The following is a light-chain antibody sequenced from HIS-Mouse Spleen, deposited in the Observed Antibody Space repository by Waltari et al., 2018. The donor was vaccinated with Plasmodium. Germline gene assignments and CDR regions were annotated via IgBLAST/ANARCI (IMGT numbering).Light chain of an antibody. CDR2: EVS. J-gene: IGLJ2*01. V-gene: IGLV2-8*01. Sequence: QSALTQPPSASGSPGQSVTISCTGTSSDVGGYTYVSWYQRHPGKAPKLIIYEVSKRPSGVPDRFYGSKSGYTASLTVSELQAEDEADYNCSSYAGSNRLLFGGGTKLTVL. CDR3: SSYAGSNRLL. CDR1: SSDVGGYTY.